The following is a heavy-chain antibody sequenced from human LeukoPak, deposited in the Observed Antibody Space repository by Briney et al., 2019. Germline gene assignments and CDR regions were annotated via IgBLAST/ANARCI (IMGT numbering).Heavy chain of an antibody. CDR3: AKEGPGIAAAGVTVNFDY. CDR1: GFTFSSYA. D-gene: IGHD6-13*01. Sequence: PGGSLRLSCAASGFTFSSYAMSWVRQAPGKGLEWVSAISGSGGSTYYADSVKGRFTISRDNPKNTLYLQMNSLRAEDTAVYYCAKEGPGIAAAGVTVNFDYWGQGTLVTVSS. CDR2: ISGSGGST. J-gene: IGHJ4*02. V-gene: IGHV3-23*01.